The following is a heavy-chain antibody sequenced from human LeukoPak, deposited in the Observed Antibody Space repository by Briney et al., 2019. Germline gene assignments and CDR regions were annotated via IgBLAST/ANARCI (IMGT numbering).Heavy chain of an antibody. CDR2: ISKDGSHT. J-gene: IGHJ4*02. Sequence: GGSLRLSCAASGLTFSNHWLNWVRQAPGKGLVWVSYISKDGSHTNSADSVKGRFTTSRDNARSTAYLQMNSLRAEDTAVYYCAKEIKFRAAAGDYFDYWGQGTLVTVSS. V-gene: IGHV3-74*01. CDR3: AKEIKFRAAAGDYFDY. D-gene: IGHD6-13*01. CDR1: GLTFSNHW.